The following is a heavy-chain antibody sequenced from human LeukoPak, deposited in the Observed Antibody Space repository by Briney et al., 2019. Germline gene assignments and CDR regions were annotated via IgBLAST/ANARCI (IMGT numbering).Heavy chain of an antibody. D-gene: IGHD4-17*01. CDR3: IVFGDSNH. CDR1: GVTGSHNY. CDR2: THSSGGT. J-gene: IGHJ5*02. V-gene: IGHV3-53*01. Sequence: GGSLRLSCAASGVTGSHNYMSWVRQAPGKGLEWVSATHSSGGTYYAGSVKGRFTISRDTSKNTLYLQINSLSVEDTAVYYCIVFGDSNHWGQGTLVTVSS.